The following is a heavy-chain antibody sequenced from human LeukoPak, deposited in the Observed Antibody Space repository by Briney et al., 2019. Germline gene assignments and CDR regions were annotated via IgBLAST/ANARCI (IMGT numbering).Heavy chain of an antibody. Sequence: GGSLRLSCAASGFTFSSYAMHWVRQAPGKGLEWVAVISYDGSNKYYADSVKGRFTISRDNSKNSLYLQMNSLRAEDTAVYYCAKAGSGWYRSVFDPWGQGTLVTVSS. CDR1: GFTFSSYA. D-gene: IGHD6-19*01. CDR2: ISYDGSNK. J-gene: IGHJ5*02. V-gene: IGHV3-30-3*01. CDR3: AKAGSGWYRSVFDP.